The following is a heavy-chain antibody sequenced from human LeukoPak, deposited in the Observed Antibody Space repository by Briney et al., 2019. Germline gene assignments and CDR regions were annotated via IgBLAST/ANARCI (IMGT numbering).Heavy chain of an antibody. D-gene: IGHD3-22*01. CDR2: ISNSSSYI. CDR1: GFTFSSYS. V-gene: IGHV3-21*01. J-gene: IGHJ3*02. CDR3: ARDWDYYDSSAITGAFDI. Sequence: GGSLRLSCAASGFTFSSYSMNWVRQAPGKGLEWVSSISNSSSYIYYADSVKGRFTISRDNAKNSLYLQMNSLRAEDTAVYYCARDWDYYDSSAITGAFDIWGQGTMVTVSS.